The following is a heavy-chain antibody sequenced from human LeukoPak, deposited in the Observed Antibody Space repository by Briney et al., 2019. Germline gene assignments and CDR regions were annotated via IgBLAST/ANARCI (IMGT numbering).Heavy chain of an antibody. CDR2: INSDGSST. V-gene: IGHV3-74*01. D-gene: IGHD2-2*02. Sequence: GGSLRLSCAASGFTFSNYWMHWVRQAPGKGLVWVSRINSDGSSTSYADSVKGRFTISRDNAKNTLYLQMNSLRAEDTAVYYCARDGRLPAAIAYYYMDVWGKGTTVTVSS. CDR1: GFTFSNYW. J-gene: IGHJ6*03. CDR3: ARDGRLPAAIAYYYMDV.